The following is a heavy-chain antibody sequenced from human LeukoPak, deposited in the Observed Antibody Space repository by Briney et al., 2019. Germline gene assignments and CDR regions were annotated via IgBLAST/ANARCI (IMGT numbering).Heavy chain of an antibody. CDR3: ARAGSHWHYVY. J-gene: IGHJ4*02. Sequence: RAGGSLRLSCAASEFTFSNYALHWVRQAPGKGLQWVAVISYDGNTIHYADSVKGRFTISRDNSKNTLYLQMNSLRAEDTAVYYCARAGSHWHYVYWGQGTVVTVSS. V-gene: IGHV3-30-3*01. CDR2: ISYDGNTI. CDR1: EFTFSNYA. D-gene: IGHD3-10*01.